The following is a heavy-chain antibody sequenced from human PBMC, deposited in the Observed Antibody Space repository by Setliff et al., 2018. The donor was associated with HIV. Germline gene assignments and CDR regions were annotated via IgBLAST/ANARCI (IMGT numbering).Heavy chain of an antibody. CDR1: SGSISSSNW. V-gene: IGHV4-4*02. J-gene: IGHJ5*02. D-gene: IGHD6-19*01. CDR3: ARGRTQWPNYNYFDP. Sequence: PSETLSLTCAVSSGSISSSNWWSWVRQPPGKGLEWIGEVFHSGSANYNPSLKSRVTISVDTSKSQFSLKLSSLTAADTAVYYCARGRTQWPNYNYFDPWGLGTLVTVSS. CDR2: VFHSGSA.